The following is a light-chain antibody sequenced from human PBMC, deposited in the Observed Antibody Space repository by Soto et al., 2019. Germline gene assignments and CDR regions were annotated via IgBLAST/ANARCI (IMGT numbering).Light chain of an antibody. J-gene: IGKJ2*01. CDR2: GAS. Sequence: EIVLTQSPGTLSLSPGERATLSCRASQSVSSSYLAWYQQKPGQAPRLLIYGASSRATGIPDRFSGSGSATDVPLPIRRLEPADFAVEFCLQYGSPPYTFGQGTKLEIK. V-gene: IGKV3-20*01. CDR1: QSVSSSY. CDR3: LQYGSPPYT.